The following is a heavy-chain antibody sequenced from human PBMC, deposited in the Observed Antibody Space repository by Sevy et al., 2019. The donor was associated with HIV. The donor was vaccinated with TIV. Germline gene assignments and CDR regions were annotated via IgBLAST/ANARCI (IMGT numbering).Heavy chain of an antibody. J-gene: IGHJ4*02. CDR2: INHSGST. CDR1: GGSFSGYY. D-gene: IGHD3-9*01. V-gene: IGHV4-34*01. Sequence: SETLSLTCAVYGGSFSGYYWSWIRQPPGKGLEWIGEINHSGSTNYNPSLKRRVTISVDTSKNQFSLMLSSVTAAETAVYYCAAYDILTGYSFDYWGQGTLVTVSS. CDR3: AAYDILTGYSFDY.